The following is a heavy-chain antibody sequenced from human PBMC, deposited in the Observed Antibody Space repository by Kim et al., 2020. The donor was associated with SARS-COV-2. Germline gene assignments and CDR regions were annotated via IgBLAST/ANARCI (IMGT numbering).Heavy chain of an antibody. CDR2: ISSSSSYT. Sequence: GGSLRLSCAASGFTFSDYYMSWIRQAPGKGLEWVSYISSSSSYTNYADSVKGRFTISRDNAKNSLYLQMNSLRAEDTAVYYCARQPGGGGTPYFDYWGQGTLVTVSS. CDR3: ARQPGGGGTPYFDY. V-gene: IGHV3-11*03. D-gene: IGHD1-1*01. CDR1: GFTFSDYY. J-gene: IGHJ4*02.